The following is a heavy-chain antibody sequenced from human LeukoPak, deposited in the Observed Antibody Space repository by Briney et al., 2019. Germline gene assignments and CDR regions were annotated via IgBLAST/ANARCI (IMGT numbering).Heavy chain of an antibody. J-gene: IGHJ2*01. Sequence: SETLSLTCTVSGGSISSGDYYWSWIRQPPGKGLEWIGYIYYSGSTYYNPSLKSRVTISVDTSKNQFSLKLSSVTAADTAVYYCARVVNGDYGPTDWYFDLWGRGTLVTVSS. V-gene: IGHV4-30-4*01. CDR1: GGSISSGDYY. CDR3: ARVVNGDYGPTDWYFDL. CDR2: IYYSGST. D-gene: IGHD4-17*01.